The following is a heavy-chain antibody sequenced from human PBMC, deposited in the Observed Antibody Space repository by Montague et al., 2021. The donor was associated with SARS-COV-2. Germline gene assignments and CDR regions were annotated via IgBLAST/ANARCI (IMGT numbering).Heavy chain of an antibody. CDR3: ARDRGTQYDDFPYDY. V-gene: IGHV3-74*01. CDR1: GFTFSSYW. CDR2: INSDGSST. Sequence: SLRLSCAASGFTFSSYWMHWVRQAPGKGLVWVSRINSDGSSTSYADSMKGRFTISRDNAKNTLYLQMNSLRAEDTAVYYCARDRGTQYDDFPYDYWGQGTLVTVSS. D-gene: IGHD4-17*01. J-gene: IGHJ4*02.